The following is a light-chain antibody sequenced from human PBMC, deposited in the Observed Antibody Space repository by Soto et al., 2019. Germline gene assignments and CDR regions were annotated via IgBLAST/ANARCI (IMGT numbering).Light chain of an antibody. CDR1: QDIGNY. V-gene: IGKV1-33*01. J-gene: IGKJ5*01. CDR3: QQYETLPIT. Sequence: DIQMTQSPSSLSASVGDRVSITCQASQDIGNYLNWYQQIPGKAHKLLIFDASNLESGVPSRFSGSGSGTDFTFTISSLQPEDIATYYCQQYETLPITFGQGKRLEI. CDR2: DAS.